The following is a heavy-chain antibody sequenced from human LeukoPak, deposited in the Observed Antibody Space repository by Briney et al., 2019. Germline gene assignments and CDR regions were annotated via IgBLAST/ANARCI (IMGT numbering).Heavy chain of an antibody. CDR1: GFTFSGYP. D-gene: IGHD3-9*01. V-gene: IGHV3-30-3*02. J-gene: IGHJ6*02. CDR3: AKAVHYDTLAGPGRDHYYYYGMDV. Sequence: QSGGSLRLSCAASGFTFSGYPIHWVRQAPGKGLEWVAVISYDGSNKYYADSVKGRFTISRDNSKNTLYLQMNSLRAEDTAVYYCAKAVHYDTLAGPGRDHYYYYGMDVWGQGTTVTVSS. CDR2: ISYDGSNK.